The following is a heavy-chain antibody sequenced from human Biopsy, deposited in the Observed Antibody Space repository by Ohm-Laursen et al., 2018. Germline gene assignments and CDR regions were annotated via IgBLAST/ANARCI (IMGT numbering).Heavy chain of an antibody. Sequence: ASVKASCQASGYTFTGQYLHWVRQVPGQGLEWMGWINPHSGTTKFAQDFQGRVTMTRDTSITTAYMELRRLRSDDTAVYYCAKGQDLRGGAEYFQHWGQGALVTVSS. V-gene: IGHV1-2*02. D-gene: IGHD2-15*01. J-gene: IGHJ1*01. CDR3: AKGQDLRGGAEYFQH. CDR2: INPHSGTT. CDR1: GYTFTGQY.